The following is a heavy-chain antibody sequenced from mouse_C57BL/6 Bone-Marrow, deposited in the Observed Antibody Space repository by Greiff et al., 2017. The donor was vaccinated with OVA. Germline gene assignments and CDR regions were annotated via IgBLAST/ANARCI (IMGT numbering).Heavy chain of an antibody. CDR1: GYTFTSYW. CDR2: IDPSDSYT. J-gene: IGHJ3*01. Sequence: QVQLQQPGAELVMPGASVKLSCTASGYTFTSYWMHWVNQRPGQGLEWIGEIDPSDSYTNYTQKFKGKSTFTVDKSSSTAYMQLSSLTSEDTAVYYCARALAWCAYWGQGTLVTVSA. V-gene: IGHV1-69*01. CDR3: ARALAWCAY. D-gene: IGHD6-1*01.